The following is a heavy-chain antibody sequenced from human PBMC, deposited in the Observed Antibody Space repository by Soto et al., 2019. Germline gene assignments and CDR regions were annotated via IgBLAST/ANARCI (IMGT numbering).Heavy chain of an antibody. Sequence: EMQVVESGGDLVKPGGSLRLSCASSGFTFSTYTMNWVRQAPGKGLEWVSSINGRGNYIYYADSVKGRFTISRDNAKNSLYLQMDRLRAEDTALYYCVREDGIVGANSAFDYWGLGALVTVSS. J-gene: IGHJ4*02. D-gene: IGHD1-26*01. CDR3: VREDGIVGANSAFDY. CDR2: INGRGNYI. CDR1: GFTFSTYT. V-gene: IGHV3-21*01.